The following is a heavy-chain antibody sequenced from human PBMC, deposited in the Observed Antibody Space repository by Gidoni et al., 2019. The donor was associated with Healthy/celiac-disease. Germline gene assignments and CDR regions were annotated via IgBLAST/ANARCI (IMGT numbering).Heavy chain of an antibody. J-gene: IGHJ4*02. D-gene: IGHD2-2*02. CDR3: TTVVEDIVVVPAAIRLTGTTKGY. CDR2: IKSKTDGGTT. V-gene: IGHV3-15*01. CDR1: GFPFSNAV. Sequence: EVQLVESGGGLVKPGGSLRLSCAASGFPFSNAVMSWVRQAPGKGLEWVGRIKSKTDGGTTAYAAPVKGRFTISRDDSKTTLYLHMNSLKTEDTAVYYCTTVVEDIVVVPAAIRLTGTTKGYWGQGTLVTVSS.